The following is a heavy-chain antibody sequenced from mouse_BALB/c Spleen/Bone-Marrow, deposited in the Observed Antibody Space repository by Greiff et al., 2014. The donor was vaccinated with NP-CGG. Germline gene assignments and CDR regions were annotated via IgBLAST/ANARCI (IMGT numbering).Heavy chain of an antibody. CDR2: IDPYNGDT. J-gene: IGHJ3*01. CDR1: GYALTSYN. Sequence: VQLQQSGPELVKPGASVKVSCKASGYALTSYNIYWVKQSHGKSLEWIGYIDPYNGDTNYNQKFKVKATLTVDKSSSTAYMHLNSLTSEDSAVYYCASCGNYEAWFAYWGQGTLVTVSA. CDR3: ASCGNYEAWFAY. V-gene: IGHV1S135*01. D-gene: IGHD2-1*01.